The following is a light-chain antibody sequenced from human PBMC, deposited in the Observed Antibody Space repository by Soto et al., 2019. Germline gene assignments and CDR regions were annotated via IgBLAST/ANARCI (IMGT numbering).Light chain of an antibody. CDR2: DAS. J-gene: IGKJ1*01. CDR1: QSVSSY. Sequence: EIVLTQSPATLSLSPGERATLSCRASQSVSSYLAWYQQKPGQVPRLVLYDASNSATGIPGRFIGSGGCTDYTLTISSLESEDYGVEYCYQRSSRPRTFGQGTKVEIK. CDR3: YQRSSRPRT. V-gene: IGKV3-11*01.